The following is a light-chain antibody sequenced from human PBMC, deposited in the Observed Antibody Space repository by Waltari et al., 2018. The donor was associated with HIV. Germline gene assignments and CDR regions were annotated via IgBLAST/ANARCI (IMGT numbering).Light chain of an antibody. Sequence: DIVLSQSPGALSLSPGERATLSCRASRAVNTMYMAWFQQKPGQAPRLLIYSTSTRAPDIPDRFSGSGSGTDFTLTISRLEPEDFAVYYCHQYGVSPPITFGQGTRLEIK. J-gene: IGKJ5*01. CDR1: RAVNTMY. V-gene: IGKV3-20*01. CDR2: STS. CDR3: HQYGVSPPIT.